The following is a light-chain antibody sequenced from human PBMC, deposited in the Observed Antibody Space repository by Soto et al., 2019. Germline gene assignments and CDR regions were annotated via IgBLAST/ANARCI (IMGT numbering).Light chain of an antibody. CDR2: KAS. Sequence: DIQMTQSPSTLSGSVGDRVTITCRASQTISSWLAWYQQKPGKAPKLLIYKASTLKSGVPSRFSGSGSGTEFTLTISSLQPDDFATYYCQQSYTTLLSFGGGTKVEI. CDR1: QTISSW. CDR3: QQSYTTLLS. V-gene: IGKV1-5*03. J-gene: IGKJ4*01.